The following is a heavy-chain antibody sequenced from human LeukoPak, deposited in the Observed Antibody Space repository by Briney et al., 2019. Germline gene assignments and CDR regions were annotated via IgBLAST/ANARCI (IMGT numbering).Heavy chain of an antibody. CDR3: ARSPRSIAAAGTRADNDY. CDR2: INPNSGGT. CDR1: GYSLTGHY. J-gene: IGHJ4*02. Sequence: ASVKVSCKPSGYSLTGHYMHWVRQAPGQGLEWMGWINPNSGGTNYAQKFQGRVTMTRDTSISTAYMELSRLRSDDTAVYYCARSPRSIAAAGTRADNDYWGQGTLVTVSS. D-gene: IGHD6-13*01. V-gene: IGHV1-2*02.